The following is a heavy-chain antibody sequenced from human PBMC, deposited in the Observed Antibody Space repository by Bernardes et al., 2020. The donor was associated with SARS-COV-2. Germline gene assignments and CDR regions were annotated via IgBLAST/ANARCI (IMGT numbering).Heavy chain of an antibody. CDR1: GFTFSNSN. Sequence: GWSLRLSCAASGFTFSNSNMNWVRQAPGKGLEWVSSISGDSTYIYFADSVKGRFTISRDNAKNSLYLQMNSLSAEDTAVYYCARFGYCTTNSCPTMAFYYYYYGMDVWGQGTTVTVS. J-gene: IGHJ6*02. V-gene: IGHV3-21*01. CDR2: ISGDSTYI. D-gene: IGHD2-2*03. CDR3: ARFGYCTTNSCPTMAFYYYYYGMDV.